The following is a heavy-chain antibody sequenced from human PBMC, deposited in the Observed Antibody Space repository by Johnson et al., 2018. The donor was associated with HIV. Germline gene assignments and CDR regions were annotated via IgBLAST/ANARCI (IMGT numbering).Heavy chain of an antibody. CDR3: ARDSDISLGVAGAFDI. CDR1: AFTFSSYA. CDR2: IYSGGST. V-gene: IGHV3-66*01. D-gene: IGHD3-9*01. J-gene: IGHJ3*02. Sequence: VQLVESGGGMVQPGGSLRLSCAASAFTFSSYAMHWVRQAPGKGLEWVSAIYSGGSTYYADSVKGRFTISRDNSKNTLDLQMNSLRAEDTAVYYCARDSDISLGVAGAFDIWGQGTMVTVSA.